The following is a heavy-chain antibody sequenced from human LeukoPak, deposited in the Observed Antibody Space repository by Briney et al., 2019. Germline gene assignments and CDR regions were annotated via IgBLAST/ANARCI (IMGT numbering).Heavy chain of an antibody. J-gene: IGHJ3*02. D-gene: IGHD3-10*01. CDR1: GFTFSSYA. V-gene: IGHV3-23*01. Sequence: GGSLRLSCAASGFTFSSYAMSWVRQAPGKGLELVSAISGSGGSTYYADSVKGRFTISRDNSKNTLYLQMNSLRAEDTAVYYCAKVVSGMWAFDIWGQGTMVTVSS. CDR2: ISGSGGST. CDR3: AKVVSGMWAFDI.